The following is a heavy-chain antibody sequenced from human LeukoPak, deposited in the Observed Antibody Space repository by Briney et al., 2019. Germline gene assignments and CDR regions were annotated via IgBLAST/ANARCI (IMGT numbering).Heavy chain of an antibody. V-gene: IGHV3-15*01. CDR1: GFTFSNAW. D-gene: IGHD3-16*02. Sequence: GGSLRLSCAASGFTFSNAWMSWVRQAPGKGLEWVGRIKSKTDGGTTDYAAPVKGRFTISRDDSKNTLYLQMNSLKTEDTAVYYCTTVYMTTFGGVIVTGDYGMDVWGQGTTVTVSS. CDR2: IKSKTDGGTT. J-gene: IGHJ6*02. CDR3: TTVYMTTFGGVIVTGDYGMDV.